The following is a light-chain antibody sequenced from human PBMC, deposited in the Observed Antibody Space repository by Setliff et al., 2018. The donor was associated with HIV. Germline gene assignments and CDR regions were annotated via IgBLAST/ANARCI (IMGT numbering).Light chain of an antibody. Sequence: QSALTQPASVSGSPGQSITLSCTGTSSDVGSYNFVSWYQQHPGRAPKPMIYDVTKRPSGVSDRFSGFKSGNTAPLTISGLQTEDEADYYCCSYTSSLTYVFGTGTKVTVL. CDR3: CSYTSSLTYV. CDR2: DVT. V-gene: IGLV2-14*03. CDR1: SSDVGSYNF. J-gene: IGLJ1*01.